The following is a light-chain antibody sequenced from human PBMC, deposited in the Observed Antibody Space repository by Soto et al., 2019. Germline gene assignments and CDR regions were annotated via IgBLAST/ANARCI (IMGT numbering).Light chain of an antibody. Sequence: SYELTQPPSLSVAPGQTATITCGGNNIGSKNVHWYQQKPGQAPVLVIYDDSDRPSGIPERFSGSNSGNTATLTIIRVEAGDEADYYCQGWDNSDVVFGGGTQLTVL. CDR1: NIGSKN. CDR3: QGWDNSDVV. V-gene: IGLV3-21*02. J-gene: IGLJ2*01. CDR2: DDS.